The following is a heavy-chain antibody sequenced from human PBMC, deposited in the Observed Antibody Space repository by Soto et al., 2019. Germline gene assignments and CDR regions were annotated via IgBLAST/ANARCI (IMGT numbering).Heavy chain of an antibody. CDR1: GFTFSSYS. CDR2: ISSSSSYV. Sequence: EVQLVESGGGLVKPGGSLRLSCAASGFTFSSYSMNWVRQALGKGLEWVSSISSSSSYVYYADSVKGRFTISRDNAKNSLYLQMNSLTAEDTAVYYCARDRHETTALAPYNWFESWGQGTLVTVSS. D-gene: IGHD1-1*01. J-gene: IGHJ5*01. CDR3: ARDRHETTALAPYNWFES. V-gene: IGHV3-21*01.